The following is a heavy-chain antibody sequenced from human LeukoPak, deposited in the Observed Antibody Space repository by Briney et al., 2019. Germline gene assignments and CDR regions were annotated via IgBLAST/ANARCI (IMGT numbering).Heavy chain of an antibody. CDR3: ARTWYYYYYYMDV. J-gene: IGHJ6*03. CDR2: VHSSGST. Sequence: SETLSLTCTFAGGSINTYYWSWIRQPAGKGLEWIGLVHSSGSTTYNPSLKSRVTMSIDTSKKQFSLNLSSVTAADTAVYYCARTWYYYYYYMDVWGKGTTVTISS. V-gene: IGHV4-4*07. CDR1: GGSINTYY.